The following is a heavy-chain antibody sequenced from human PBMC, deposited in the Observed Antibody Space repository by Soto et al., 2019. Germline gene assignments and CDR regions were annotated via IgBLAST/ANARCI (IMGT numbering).Heavy chain of an antibody. Sequence: GGSLRLSCAASGFTFNEAWMSWVRQAPGEGLEWVSAISGSGGSTYYADSVKGRFTISRDNSKNTLYLQMNSLRAEDTAVYYCAKARKVITVTTDYWGQGTLVTVSS. V-gene: IGHV3-23*01. D-gene: IGHD4-17*01. J-gene: IGHJ4*02. CDR1: GFTFNEAW. CDR2: ISGSGGST. CDR3: AKARKVITVTTDY.